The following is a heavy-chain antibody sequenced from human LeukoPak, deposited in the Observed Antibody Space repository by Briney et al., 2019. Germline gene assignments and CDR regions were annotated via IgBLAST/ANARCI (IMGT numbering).Heavy chain of an antibody. CDR2: ITSTSNSI. Sequence: GGSLRLSCAASGFTFSSYETNWVRQAPGKGLEWISYITSTSNSIYYEDSVKGRFTISRDNTKNSLYLQMDSPRVEDTALYFCAASLGPRDYWGQGILVTVSS. J-gene: IGHJ4*02. V-gene: IGHV3-48*03. CDR1: GFTFSSYE. CDR3: AASLGPRDY. D-gene: IGHD7-27*01.